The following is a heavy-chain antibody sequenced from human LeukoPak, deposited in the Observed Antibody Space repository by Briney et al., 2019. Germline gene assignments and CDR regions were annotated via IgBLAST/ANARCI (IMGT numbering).Heavy chain of an antibody. D-gene: IGHD4-23*01. J-gene: IGHJ4*02. CDR2: IYSGGST. V-gene: IGHV4-4*07. CDR1: GGSMNNYY. CDR3: ARDPNSAL. Sequence: SGTLSLTCAVSGGSMNNYYWSWIRQPAGKGLEWIGRIYSGGSTNYNPSLKSRVTMSLDTSKNQFSLKMTSVTAADTAVYYCARDPNSALWGQGTLVTVSS.